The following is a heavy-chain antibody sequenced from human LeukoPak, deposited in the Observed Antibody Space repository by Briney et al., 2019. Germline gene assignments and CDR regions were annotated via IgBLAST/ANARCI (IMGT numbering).Heavy chain of an antibody. V-gene: IGHV3-43*02. CDR2: ICGDGGST. CDR1: GFTFDDYA. J-gene: IGHJ4*02. D-gene: IGHD3-22*01. CDR3: AKDVVSSCYYYFDY. Sequence: GGSLRLSCAASGFTFDDYARHWVRQAPGKGLEWVSLICGDGGSTYYAAPEKGRSIISSDNSKNFLYPQMYSLRTEDTALYYCAKDVVSSCYYYFDYWGQGTLVTVSS.